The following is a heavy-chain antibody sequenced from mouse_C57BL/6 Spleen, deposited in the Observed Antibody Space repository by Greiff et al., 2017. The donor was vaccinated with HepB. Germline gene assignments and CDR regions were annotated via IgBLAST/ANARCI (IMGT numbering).Heavy chain of an antibody. D-gene: IGHD1-1*02. Sequence: QVQLQQPGAELVMPGASVKLSCKASGYTFTSYWMHWVKQRPGQGLEWIGEIDPSDSYTNYNQKFKSKATLTVDKSSSTAYMQLSSLTSEDSAVYYCAGGAYWGQGTLVTVSA. CDR1: GYTFTSYW. V-gene: IGHV1-69*01. CDR3: AGGAY. J-gene: IGHJ3*01. CDR2: IDPSDSYT.